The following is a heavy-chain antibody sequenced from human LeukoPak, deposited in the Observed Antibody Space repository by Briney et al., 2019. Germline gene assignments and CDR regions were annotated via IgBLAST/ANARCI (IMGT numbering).Heavy chain of an antibody. CDR1: GFTFSSFA. D-gene: IGHD6-13*01. J-gene: IGHJ4*02. V-gene: IGHV3-23*01. CDR2: MSGDATNT. CDR3: AKRTSGSSWYSSDS. Sequence: AGSLRLSCAASGFTFSSFAMNWVRQAPGKGLEWVSTMSGDATNTYYADSVKGRFTISRDNSKTTLFLQMDSLRAEDTAVYYCAKRTSGSSWYSSDSWGQGTLVTVSS.